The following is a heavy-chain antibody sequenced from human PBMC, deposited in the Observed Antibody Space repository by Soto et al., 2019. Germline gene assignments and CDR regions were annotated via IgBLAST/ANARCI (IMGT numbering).Heavy chain of an antibody. CDR1: GYSFTSYW. CDR2: IDPSDSYT. D-gene: IGHD3-9*01. Sequence: ESLKISCKGSGYSFTSYWISWVRQMPGKGLEWMGRIDPSDSYTNYSPSFQGHVTISADKSISTAYLQWSSLKASDTAMYYCARARTYYDILTGYSLPGYYYGMDVWGQGTTVTVSS. V-gene: IGHV5-10-1*01. CDR3: ARARTYYDILTGYSLPGYYYGMDV. J-gene: IGHJ6*02.